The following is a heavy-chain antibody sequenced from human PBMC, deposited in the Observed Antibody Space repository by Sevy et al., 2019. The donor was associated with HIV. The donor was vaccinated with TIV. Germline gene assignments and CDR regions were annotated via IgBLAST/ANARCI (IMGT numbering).Heavy chain of an antibody. D-gene: IGHD5-18*01. CDR2: ISYDGSNK. Sequence: GGSLRLSCAASGFTFSSYGMHWVRQAPGKGLEWVAVISYDGSNKYYADSVKGRFTISRDNSKNTLYLQMNSLRAEDTAVYYCAKDSAGEYSHFDYWGRGTLVTVSS. V-gene: IGHV3-30*18. CDR3: AKDSAGEYSHFDY. CDR1: GFTFSSYG. J-gene: IGHJ4*02.